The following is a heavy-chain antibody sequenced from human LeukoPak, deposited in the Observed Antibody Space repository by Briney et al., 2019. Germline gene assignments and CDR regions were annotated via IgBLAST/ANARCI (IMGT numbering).Heavy chain of an antibody. CDR3: ARDLPVPAAALDY. CDR1: GFTFSSYS. J-gene: IGHJ4*01. D-gene: IGHD2-2*01. CDR2: ISSSGSTI. Sequence: GGSLRLSCAASGFTFSSYSMNWVRQAPGKGLEWVSYISSSGSTIYYADSVKGRFTISRDNAKNSLYLQMDSLRAEDTAVYYCARDLPVPAAALDYWGQGTLVTVSS. V-gene: IGHV3-48*01.